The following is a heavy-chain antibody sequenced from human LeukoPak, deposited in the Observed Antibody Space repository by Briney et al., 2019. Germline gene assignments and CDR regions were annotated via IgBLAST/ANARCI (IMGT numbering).Heavy chain of an antibody. J-gene: IGHJ4*02. CDR2: INPNSGGT. Sequence: ASVKVSCKASGYTFTGYYMHWVRQAPGQGLEWMGWINPNSGGTNYAQKLQGRVTMTTDTSTSTAYMELRSLRSDDTAVYYCAREIAAAGSRNFDYWGQGTLVTVSS. V-gene: IGHV1-2*02. D-gene: IGHD6-13*01. CDR3: AREIAAAGSRNFDY. CDR1: GYTFTGYY.